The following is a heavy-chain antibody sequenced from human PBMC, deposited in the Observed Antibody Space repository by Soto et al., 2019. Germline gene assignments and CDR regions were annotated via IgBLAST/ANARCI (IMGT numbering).Heavy chain of an antibody. Sequence: EVQLVESGGGLVQPGGSLRLSCAASGFIFSSYSMNWVRQAPGKGLEWVSYISSSSSTIYYADSVKGRFTISRDNAKNSLYLQMTSLRDGDTAVYYCARGSVVRGVTSSHRFDPWGQGTLVTVSS. D-gene: IGHD3-10*01. V-gene: IGHV3-48*02. CDR1: GFIFSSYS. CDR3: ARGSVVRGVTSSHRFDP. CDR2: ISSSSSTI. J-gene: IGHJ5*02.